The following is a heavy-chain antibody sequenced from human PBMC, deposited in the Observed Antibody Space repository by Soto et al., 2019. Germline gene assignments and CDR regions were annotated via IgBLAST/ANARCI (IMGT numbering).Heavy chain of an antibody. V-gene: IGHV1-46*01. D-gene: IGHD3-22*01. J-gene: IGHJ4*02. CDR2: INPSGGST. Sequence: QVQLVQSGAEVKKPGASVKVSCKASGYTFTSYYMHWVRQAPGQGPEWMGIINPSGGSTSYAQKSQGRITMTRNTPTSTVYRELSSLSSKATAVDYCAIDEGEEASSGYQDYWGQGSLVTVSA. CDR3: AIDEGEEASSGYQDY. CDR1: GYTFTSYY.